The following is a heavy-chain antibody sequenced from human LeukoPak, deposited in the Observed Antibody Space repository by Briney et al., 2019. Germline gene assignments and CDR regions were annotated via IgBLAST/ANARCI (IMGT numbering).Heavy chain of an antibody. CDR1: GYTFTSYA. CDR2: ISTYNGNT. V-gene: IGHV1-18*04. J-gene: IGHJ4*02. Sequence: ASVKVTCKASGYTFTSYAMQWVRQAPGQGLEWMGWISTYNGNTNYAQKLQGRVTMTTGTSTSTAYMELRSLRSDDTAMYYCARDRMDTGTYFDYWGQGTLVTVSS. D-gene: IGHD5-18*01. CDR3: ARDRMDTGTYFDY.